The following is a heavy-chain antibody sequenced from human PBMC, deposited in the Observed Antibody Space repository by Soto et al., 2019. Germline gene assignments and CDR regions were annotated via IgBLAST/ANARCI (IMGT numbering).Heavy chain of an antibody. V-gene: IGHV1-69*08. J-gene: IGHJ5*02. CDR2: IIPILGIA. D-gene: IGHD2-2*01. CDR1: GGTFSSYT. Sequence: QVQLVQSGAEVKKPGSSVKVSCKASGGTFSSYTISWVRQAPGQGLEWMGRIIPILGIANYAQKFQGSVTITADKSTSTAYMELSSLRSEDTAVYYCAREEQYCSSTSCYWGWFDPWGQGTLVTVSS. CDR3: AREEQYCSSTSCYWGWFDP.